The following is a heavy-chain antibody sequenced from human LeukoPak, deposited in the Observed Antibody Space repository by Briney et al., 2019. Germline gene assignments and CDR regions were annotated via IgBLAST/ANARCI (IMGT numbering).Heavy chain of an antibody. CDR3: ARDPGDDFVVPGDP. CDR1: GYAFIDYA. CDR2: INTNTGNL. J-gene: IGHJ5*02. D-gene: IGHD2-2*01. Sequence: ASVKVSCKASGYAFIDYAINWVRQAPGQGLEWMGWINTNTGNLTYAQGFTGRFVFSLDTSVSTTYLQISSLKAEDTAVYYCARDPGDDFVVPGDPWGQGTLVTVSS. V-gene: IGHV7-4-1*02.